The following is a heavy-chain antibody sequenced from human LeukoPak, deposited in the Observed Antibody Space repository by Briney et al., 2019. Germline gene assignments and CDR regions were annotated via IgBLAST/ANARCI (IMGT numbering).Heavy chain of an antibody. CDR1: GASISDSF. CDR2: IYSAAST. Sequence: SETLSLTCSVSGASISDSFWSWIRQPAGKGLEWIGHIYSAASTNYNPSLKRRLTLSLDTSKNQLSLRLASMTAADTAVYYCARFSGVEGIPPAFNWFDPWGQGSLVTVSS. D-gene: IGHD2-2*01. J-gene: IGHJ5*02. V-gene: IGHV4-4*07. CDR3: ARFSGVEGIPPAFNWFDP.